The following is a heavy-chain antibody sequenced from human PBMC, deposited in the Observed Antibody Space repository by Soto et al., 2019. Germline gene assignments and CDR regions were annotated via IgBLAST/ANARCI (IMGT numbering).Heavy chain of an antibody. CDR2: IIPILGIA. CDR3: ARKGFKVPDYGMDV. Sequence: QVQLVQSGAEVKKPGSSVKVSCKASGGTFSSYTISWVRQAPGQGLEWMGRIIPILGIANYAQKFQGRVTXXAXKXXSTAYMELSSLRSEDTAVYYGARKGFKVPDYGMDVWGQGTTVTVSS. V-gene: IGHV1-69*02. J-gene: IGHJ6*02. D-gene: IGHD3-10*01. CDR1: GGTFSSYT.